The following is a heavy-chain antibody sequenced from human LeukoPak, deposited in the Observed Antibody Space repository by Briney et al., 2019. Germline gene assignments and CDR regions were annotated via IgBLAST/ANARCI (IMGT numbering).Heavy chain of an antibody. D-gene: IGHD6-13*01. CDR3: ARDGFVGAADY. J-gene: IGHJ4*02. CDR2: IKQDGSEK. V-gene: IGHV3-7*01. CDR1: EFIFSGYW. Sequence: PGGSLRLSCAASEFIFSGYWMNWVRQAPGKGLEWVANIKQDGSEKQYVDSVRGRFTISRDNAKNSLYLQMNSLRVDDTAVYYCARDGFVGAADYWGQGTLVTVSS.